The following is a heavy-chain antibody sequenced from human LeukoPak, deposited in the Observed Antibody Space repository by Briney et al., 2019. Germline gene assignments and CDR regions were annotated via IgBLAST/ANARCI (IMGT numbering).Heavy chain of an antibody. CDR3: ARFSSTSDNYYYYGMDV. V-gene: IGHV1-18*01. J-gene: IGHJ6*02. D-gene: IGHD2-2*01. CDR2: ISAYNGNT. Sequence: VASVKVSCKASGYTFTIYGISWVRQAPGQGLEWMGWISAYNGNTNYAQKLQGRVTMTTDTSTSTAYMELRSLRSDDTAVYYCARFSSTSDNYYYYGMDVWGQGTTVTVSS. CDR1: GYTFTIYG.